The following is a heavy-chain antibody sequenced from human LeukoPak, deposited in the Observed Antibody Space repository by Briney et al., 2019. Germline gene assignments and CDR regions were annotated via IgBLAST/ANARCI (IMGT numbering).Heavy chain of an antibody. CDR2: IYYSGST. Sequence: SETLSLTCTVSGGSISSYYWSWIRQPPGKGLEWIGYIYYSGSTNYNPSLKSRVTISVDTSKNQFSLKLSSVTAADTAVYYCANVSSSSWYYFDYWGQGTLVTVSS. D-gene: IGHD6-13*01. V-gene: IGHV4-59*01. J-gene: IGHJ4*02. CDR1: GGSISSYY. CDR3: ANVSSSSWYYFDY.